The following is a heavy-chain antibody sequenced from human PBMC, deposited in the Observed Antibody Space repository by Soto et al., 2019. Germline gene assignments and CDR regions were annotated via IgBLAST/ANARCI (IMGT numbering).Heavy chain of an antibody. CDR2: ISWDGGST. CDR3: AKGFDILTGYPFDY. D-gene: IGHD3-9*01. J-gene: IGHJ4*02. Sequence: EVQLVESGGVVVQPGGSLRLSCAASGFTFDASTMHWVRQAPGKGLEWVSLISWDGGSTYYADSVKGRFTISRDNSKNSLYLQMNSLRTEDTALYYCAKGFDILTGYPFDYWGQGTLVTVSS. V-gene: IGHV3-43*01. CDR1: GFTFDAST.